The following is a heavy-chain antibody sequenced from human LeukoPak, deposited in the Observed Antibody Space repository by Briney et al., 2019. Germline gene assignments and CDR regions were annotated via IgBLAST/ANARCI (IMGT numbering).Heavy chain of an antibody. D-gene: IGHD2-2*01. Sequence: PGGSLRLSCAASGFTFSNYSMNWVRQAPGKGLEWVSSISSSSSYIYYTDSVKGRFTISRDNAKNSMYLQMNSLRAEDTAVYYCARATHTSFWFDPWGQGTLVTVSS. V-gene: IGHV3-21*01. CDR1: GFTFSNYS. CDR2: ISSSSSYI. J-gene: IGHJ5*02. CDR3: ARATHTSFWFDP.